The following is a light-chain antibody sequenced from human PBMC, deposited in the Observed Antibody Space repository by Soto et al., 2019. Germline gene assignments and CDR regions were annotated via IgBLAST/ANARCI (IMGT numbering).Light chain of an antibody. V-gene: IGKV3-20*01. CDR3: QQYCSSPPGLT. Sequence: EIVLTQSPGTLSLSPGERATLSCRASQSVSSSYLAWYQQKPGQAPRLLIHGASSRATGIPDRFSGSGSGTDFTLTISRLEPEDFAVYYCQQYCSSPPGLTFGGGTKVDIK. J-gene: IGKJ4*01. CDR2: GAS. CDR1: QSVSSSY.